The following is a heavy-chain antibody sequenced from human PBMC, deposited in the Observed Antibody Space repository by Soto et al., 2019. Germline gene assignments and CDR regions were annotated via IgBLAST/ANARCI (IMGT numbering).Heavy chain of an antibody. CDR1: GGSISSSNW. D-gene: IGHD3-22*01. CDR3: AREYYDSSGSDYFDY. J-gene: IGHJ4*02. CDR2: IYHSGST. V-gene: IGHV4-4*02. Sequence: SETLSLTCAVSGGSISSSNWWSWVRQPPGKGLEWIGEIYHSGSTNYNPSLKSRVTISVDKSKNQSSLKLSSVTAADTAVYYCAREYYDSSGSDYFDYWGQGTLVTVSS.